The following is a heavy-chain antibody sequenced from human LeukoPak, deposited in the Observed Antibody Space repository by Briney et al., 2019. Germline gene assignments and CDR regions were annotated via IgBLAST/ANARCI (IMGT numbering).Heavy chain of an antibody. J-gene: IGHJ4*02. V-gene: IGHV4-39*02. Sequence: SETLSLTCTVSSGSISSRSYYWGWIRQPPGKGLEWIGSVYYTGSTYYNPSLRSRLTIPVDSSKNHFSLNLTSVTAADTAVYYCARAWPPYSFDYWGQGTLVTVSS. CDR1: SGSISSRSYY. D-gene: IGHD5-12*01. CDR3: ARAWPPYSFDY. CDR2: VYYTGST.